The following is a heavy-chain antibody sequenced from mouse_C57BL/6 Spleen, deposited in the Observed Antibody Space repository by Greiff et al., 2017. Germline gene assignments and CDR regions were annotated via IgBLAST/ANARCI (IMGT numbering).Heavy chain of an antibody. CDR3: ARGWGNFEILFAY. CDR2: IYPGDGDT. D-gene: IGHD2-1*01. J-gene: IGHJ3*01. CDR1: GYAFSSYW. V-gene: IGHV1-80*01. Sequence: QVQLKQSGAELVKPGASVKISCKASGYAFSSYWMNWVKQRPGKGLEWIGQIYPGDGDTNYNGKFKGKATLTADKSSSTAYMQLSSLTSEDSAVYCCARGWGNFEILFAYWGQGTLVTVSA.